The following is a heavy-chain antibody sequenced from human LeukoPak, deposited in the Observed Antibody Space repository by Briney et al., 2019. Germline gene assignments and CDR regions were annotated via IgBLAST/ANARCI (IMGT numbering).Heavy chain of an antibody. CDR3: AREGRAYYYGSGSPFDY. CDR2: IWYDGSNK. Sequence: GGSLRLSCAASGFTFSSYGMHWVRQAPGKGLEGVAVIWYDGSNKYYADSVKGRFTISRDNSKNTLYLQMNSLRAEDTAVYYCAREGRAYYYGSGSPFDYWGQGTLVTVSS. CDR1: GFTFSSYG. J-gene: IGHJ4*02. V-gene: IGHV3-33*01. D-gene: IGHD3-10*01.